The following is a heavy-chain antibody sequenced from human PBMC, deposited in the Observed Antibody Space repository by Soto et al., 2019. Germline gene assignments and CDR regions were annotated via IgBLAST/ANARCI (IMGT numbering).Heavy chain of an antibody. Sequence: QVQLVESGGGVVQPGRSLRLSCAASGFTFSSYAMHWVRQAPGKGLEWVAVISYDGSNKYYADSVKGRFTISRDNSKNTLYLQMNSLRAEDTAVYYCARLWDSSGYPDAFDIWGQGTMVTVSS. D-gene: IGHD3-22*01. J-gene: IGHJ3*02. CDR2: ISYDGSNK. V-gene: IGHV3-30-3*01. CDR3: ARLWDSSGYPDAFDI. CDR1: GFTFSSYA.